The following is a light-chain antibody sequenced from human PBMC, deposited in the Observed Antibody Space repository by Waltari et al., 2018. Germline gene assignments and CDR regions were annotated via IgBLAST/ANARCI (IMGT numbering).Light chain of an antibody. J-gene: IGLJ3*02. CDR3: AVWDDSLSGWV. CDR2: RNN. V-gene: IGLV1-47*01. CDR1: TSTIGSNY. Sequence: QSVLTQPPSASGTPGQRVTIFCSGSTSTIGSNYVYWYQHLPGTAPKVLTYRNNQRPSGVPDRFSGSKSDTSASLASSGLRSEDDAHYYCAVWDDSLSGWVFGGGTKVTVL.